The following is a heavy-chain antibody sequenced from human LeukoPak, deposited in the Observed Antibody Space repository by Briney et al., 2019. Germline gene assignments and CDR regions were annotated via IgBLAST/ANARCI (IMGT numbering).Heavy chain of an antibody. V-gene: IGHV1-69*05. Sequence: SVKVSCKASGGTFSSYAISWVRQAPGQGLEWMGGIIPIFGTANYAQKLQGRVTMTTDTSTSTAYMELRSLRSDDTAVYYCARGFKDLGYYGSGSYSLFDPWGQGTLVTVSS. CDR3: ARGFKDLGYYGSGSYSLFDP. D-gene: IGHD3-10*01. CDR2: IIPIFGTA. J-gene: IGHJ5*02. CDR1: GGTFSSYA.